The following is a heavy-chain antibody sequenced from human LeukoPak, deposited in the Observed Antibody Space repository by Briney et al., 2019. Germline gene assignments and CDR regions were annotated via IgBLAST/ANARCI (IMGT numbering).Heavy chain of an antibody. J-gene: IGHJ3*02. D-gene: IGHD4-23*01. V-gene: IGHV3-53*01. CDR2: IYSGGST. CDR3: ARERGGDYGGNSDAFDI. Sequence: GGSLRLSCAVSGFTVSRNYMSCVRQAPGRGLEWVSVIYSGGSTYYADSVKGRFTISRDNSKNTLYLQMNGLRAEDTAVYYCARERGGDYGGNSDAFDIWGQGTMVTVSS. CDR1: GFTVSRNY.